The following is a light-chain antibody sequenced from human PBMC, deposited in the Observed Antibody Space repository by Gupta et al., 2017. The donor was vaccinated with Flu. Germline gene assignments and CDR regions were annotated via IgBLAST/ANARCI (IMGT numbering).Light chain of an antibody. V-gene: IGKV1-9*01. CDR3: QQLDSSPCT. CDR2: AAS. J-gene: IGKJ2*02. Sequence: GDRDTITCRASQGISSYLAWDQQKPGKAPKLLIYAASTLQGGVSSRFSGSGSGTEFTLTISSLQPEDFATYYCQQLDSSPCTFGQGTKLEIK. CDR1: QGISSY.